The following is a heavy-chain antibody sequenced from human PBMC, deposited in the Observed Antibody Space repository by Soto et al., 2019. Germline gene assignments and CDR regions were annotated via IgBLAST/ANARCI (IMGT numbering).Heavy chain of an antibody. Sequence: SETLSLTCTVSGGSISSGGYYWSWIRQHPGKGLEWIGYIYYSGSTYYNPSLKSRVTISVDTSKNQFSLKLSSVTAADTAVYYCARGGGGYDYVWGSYSYYYYGMDVWGQGTTVTVSS. D-gene: IGHD3-16*01. V-gene: IGHV4-31*03. CDR3: ARGGGGYDYVWGSYSYYYYGMDV. J-gene: IGHJ6*02. CDR1: GGSISSGGYY. CDR2: IYYSGST.